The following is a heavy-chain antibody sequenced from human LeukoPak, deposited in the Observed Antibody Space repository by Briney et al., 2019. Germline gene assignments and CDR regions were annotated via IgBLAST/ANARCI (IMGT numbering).Heavy chain of an antibody. CDR3: AKDPGQGSSGYYYDFDY. D-gene: IGHD3-22*01. CDR1: GFTFSSYG. Sequence: GGSLRLSCAASGFTFSSYGMHWVRQAPGKGLEWVAVISYDGSNKYYADSVKGRFTISRDNSKNTLYLQMNSLRAEDTAVYYCAKDPGQGSSGYYYDFDYWGQGTLVTVSS. J-gene: IGHJ4*02. V-gene: IGHV3-30*18. CDR2: ISYDGSNK.